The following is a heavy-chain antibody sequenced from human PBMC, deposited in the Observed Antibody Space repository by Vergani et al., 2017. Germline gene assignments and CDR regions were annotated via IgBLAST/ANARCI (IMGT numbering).Heavy chain of an antibody. CDR1: GFTFNSYG. CDR3: ARPSAPGDYDALDT. CDR2: IRSDESRR. Sequence: QVQLVESGGGVVQPGGSLRLSCAASGFTFNSYGMHWVRQAPGKGLEWVASIRSDESRRYYGDSMEGPFTISRDNAKNSLYLQMNSLRAEDTAVYHCARPSAPGDYDALDTWGQGTMVTVSS. J-gene: IGHJ3*02. V-gene: IGHV3-30*02. D-gene: IGHD4-17*01.